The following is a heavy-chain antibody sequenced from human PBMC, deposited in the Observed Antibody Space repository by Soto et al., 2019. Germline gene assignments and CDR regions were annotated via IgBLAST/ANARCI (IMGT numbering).Heavy chain of an antibody. V-gene: IGHV1-8*01. CDR1: GYTFTSYD. Sequence: ASVTVSCKASGYTFTSYDINWVRQATGQGLEWMGWRNPNRGNTGYAQKLQGRVTMTRKTSISTAYLGLSGLRSERTAVYYSGSTNYNPSLKSRVTISVDTSKNQFSLKLSSVTAADTAVYYCARHGLMGVVVPAVPYYYYYYYYMDVWGKGTTVTVSS. D-gene: IGHD3-10*01. CDR3: GSTNYNPSLKSRVTISVDTSKNQFSLKLSSVTAADTAVYYCARHGLMGVVVPAVPYYYYYYYYMDV. J-gene: IGHJ6*03. CDR2: RNPNRGNT.